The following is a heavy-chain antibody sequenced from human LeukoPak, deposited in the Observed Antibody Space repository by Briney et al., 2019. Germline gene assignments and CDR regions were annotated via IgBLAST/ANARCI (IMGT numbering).Heavy chain of an antibody. V-gene: IGHV4-34*01. J-gene: IGHJ5*02. Sequence: SETLSLTCGVYGGSFSGYYWSWIRQPPGKGLEWIGEINHSGSTNYNPSLKSRVTISVDTSKNQFSLKLSSVTAADTAVYYCARAVGYCSGGSCYSGWFDPWGQGTLVTVSS. CDR1: GGSFSGYY. D-gene: IGHD2-15*01. CDR3: ARAVGYCSGGSCYSGWFDP. CDR2: INHSGST.